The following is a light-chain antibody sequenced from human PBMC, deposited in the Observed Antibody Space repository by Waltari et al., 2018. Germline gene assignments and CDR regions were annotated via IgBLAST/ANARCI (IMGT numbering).Light chain of an antibody. CDR2: DVN. CDR1: SSAIGAYNF. J-gene: IGLJ1*01. CDR3: SSYTTGSTRYV. Sequence: QSALTQPASVSGSPGQSITISCTGTSSAIGAYNFVSWYQKHQGKAPKVMIYDVNNRPSGVSIRFSGSKSVNTASLTISGLQAEDEADYYCSSYTTGSTRYVFGSGTKVTVL. V-gene: IGLV2-14*03.